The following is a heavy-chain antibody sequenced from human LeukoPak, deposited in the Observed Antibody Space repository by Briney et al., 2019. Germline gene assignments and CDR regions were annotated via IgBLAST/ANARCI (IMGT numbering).Heavy chain of an antibody. Sequence: SGGSLRLSCAASGFTFSNYWMHWVRQAPGKGLVWVSRINSVGSSTSYADSVKGRFTISRDNAKNTLYLQMNSLRAEDTAVYYCARVSSGRYFGYYYYYMDVWGKGTTVTVSS. CDR3: ARVSSGRYFGYYYYYMDV. V-gene: IGHV3-74*01. CDR2: INSVGSST. D-gene: IGHD1-26*01. J-gene: IGHJ6*03. CDR1: GFTFSNYW.